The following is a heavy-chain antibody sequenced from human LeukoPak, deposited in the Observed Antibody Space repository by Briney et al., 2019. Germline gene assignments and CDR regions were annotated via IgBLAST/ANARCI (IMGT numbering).Heavy chain of an antibody. D-gene: IGHD6-19*01. J-gene: IGHJ4*02. CDR2: ISAYNGNT. CDR1: GYTFTSYG. CDR3: ARDGSIAVAGTAFFDY. Sequence: ASVTVSCKASGYTFTSYGISWVRQAPGQGLEWMGWISAYNGNTNYAQKLQGRVTMTTDTSTSTAYMELRSLRSDDTAVYYCARDGSIAVAGTAFFDYWGQGTLVTVSS. V-gene: IGHV1-18*01.